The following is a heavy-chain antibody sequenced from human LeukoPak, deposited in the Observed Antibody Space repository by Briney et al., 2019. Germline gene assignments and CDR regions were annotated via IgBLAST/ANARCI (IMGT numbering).Heavy chain of an antibody. J-gene: IGHJ4*02. Sequence: SVKVSCKASGFTFTSSAMQWVRQARGQRLEWIGWIVVGSGNTNYAQKFQGRVTITADKSTSTAYMELSSLRSEDTAVYYCARAPAPYGDYGAVFWGQGTLVTVSS. CDR2: IVVGSGNT. CDR1: GFTFTSSA. CDR3: ARAPAPYGDYGAVF. V-gene: IGHV1-58*02. D-gene: IGHD4-17*01.